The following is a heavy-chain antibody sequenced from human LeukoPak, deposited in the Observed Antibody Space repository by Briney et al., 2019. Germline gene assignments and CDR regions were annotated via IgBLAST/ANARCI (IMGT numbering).Heavy chain of an antibody. V-gene: IGHV4-34*01. D-gene: IGHD3-22*01. J-gene: IGHJ3*02. CDR2: INHSGST. CDR3: ARPLVVGTNDAFEI. CDR1: GGSFSGYH. Sequence: PSETLSLTCAVYGGSFSGYHWSWIRQPPGKGLEWIGEINHSGSTNYNPSLKSQVTLSVDTSKKQFSLKLTSVTAADTAVYYCARPLVVGTNDAFEIWGQGTMVTVSS.